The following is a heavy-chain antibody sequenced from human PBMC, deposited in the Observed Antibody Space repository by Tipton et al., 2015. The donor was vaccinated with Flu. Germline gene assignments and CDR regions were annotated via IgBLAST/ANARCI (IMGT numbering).Heavy chain of an antibody. D-gene: IGHD6-6*01. CDR2: IYTSGST. Sequence: TLSLTCTVSGGSISSYYWSWIRQPAGKGLEWIGRIYTSGSTNYNPSLKSRVTMSVDTSKNQFSLKLSSVTAADTAVYYCAREEKSSSSGSLFDYWGQGTLVTVSS. V-gene: IGHV4-4*07. CDR3: AREEKSSSSGSLFDY. CDR1: GGSISSYY. J-gene: IGHJ4*02.